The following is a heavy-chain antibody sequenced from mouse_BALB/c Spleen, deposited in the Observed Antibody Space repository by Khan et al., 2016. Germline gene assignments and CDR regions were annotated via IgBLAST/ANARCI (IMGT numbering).Heavy chain of an antibody. CDR1: GFDFSRYW. Sequence: EVKLLESGGGLVQPGGSLKFSCAASGFDFSRYWMSWVRQAPGRGLEWIGEINPDSSTINYTPSLKDKFIISRDKAKNTLYLQMSKVRSEDTALYYCARLVKYSWFAYWGQGTLVTVSA. D-gene: IGHD2-13*01. CDR3: ARLVKYSWFAY. CDR2: INPDSSTI. V-gene: IGHV4-1*02. J-gene: IGHJ3*01.